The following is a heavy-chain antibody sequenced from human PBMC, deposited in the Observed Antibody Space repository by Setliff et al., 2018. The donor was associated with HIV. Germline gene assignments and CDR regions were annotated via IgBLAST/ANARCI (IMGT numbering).Heavy chain of an antibody. Sequence: QPGGSLRLSCVASGFTFRSYWMHWVRQVPGKGLMWVSHITSDGSDTTYADSVKGRFTISRDNAKNTLYLQMNSLRAEDTAMYYCARDRRRYDIVTLHYMDVWGKGTAVTVSS. J-gene: IGHJ6*03. CDR2: ITSDGSDT. CDR3: ARDRRRYDIVTLHYMDV. CDR1: GFTFRSYW. D-gene: IGHD3-9*01. V-gene: IGHV3-74*01.